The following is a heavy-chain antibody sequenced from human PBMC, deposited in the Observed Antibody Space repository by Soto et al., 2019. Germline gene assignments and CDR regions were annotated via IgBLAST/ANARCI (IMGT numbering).Heavy chain of an antibody. D-gene: IGHD6-13*01. V-gene: IGHV3-23*01. Sequence: GGSLRLSCAASGFTFSSYAMSLVRQAPGKGLAWVSAISGSGGSTYYADSVKGRFTLSRDNSKNTLYLQMYSLRAEDTAVYYCAKFDRVAAAGTFGYWGQGTLVTVSS. J-gene: IGHJ4*02. CDR2: ISGSGGST. CDR1: GFTFSSYA. CDR3: AKFDRVAAAGTFGY.